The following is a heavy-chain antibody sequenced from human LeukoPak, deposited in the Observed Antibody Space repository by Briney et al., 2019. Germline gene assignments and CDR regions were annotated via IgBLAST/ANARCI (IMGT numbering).Heavy chain of an antibody. CDR3: AVINTFYYDGLDV. D-gene: IGHD2-21*01. V-gene: IGHV3-7*05. Sequence: GGSLRLSCAASGFTFSGYWMSWVRQAPGKGLDWVAKIKQDGSEKYYVASVKGRFTISRDNAKKSLFLQMNSLRAEDTAVYYCAVINTFYYDGLDVWGQGTTVTVS. CDR2: IKQDGSEK. CDR1: GFTFSGYW. J-gene: IGHJ6*02.